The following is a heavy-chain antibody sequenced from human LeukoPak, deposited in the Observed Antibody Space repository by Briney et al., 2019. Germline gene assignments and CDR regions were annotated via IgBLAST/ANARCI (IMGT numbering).Heavy chain of an antibody. V-gene: IGHV3-9*01. D-gene: IGHD3-22*01. CDR1: GFTFDDYA. Sequence: GGPLRLSCAASGFTFDDYAMHWVRQAPGKGLEWVSGISWNSGSIGYADSVKGRFTISRDNAKNSLYLQMNSLRAEDTALYYCAKDTYYDSSGYYYFDYWGQGTLVTVSS. CDR2: ISWNSGSI. J-gene: IGHJ4*02. CDR3: AKDTYYDSSGYYYFDY.